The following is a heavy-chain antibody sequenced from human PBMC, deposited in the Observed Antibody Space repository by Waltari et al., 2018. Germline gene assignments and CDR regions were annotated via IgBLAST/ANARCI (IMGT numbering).Heavy chain of an antibody. V-gene: IGHV4-39*01. Sequence: QLQLQESGPGLVKPSETLSLTCTVSGGSISSSSYYWGWIRQPPGKGLEWIGSIYYSGSTSSNPSLKRRVTISVDTSKNQFSLKLSSVTAADTAVYYCARHEAHIVVVGDAFDIWGQGTMVTVSS. D-gene: IGHD2-21*01. CDR2: IYYSGST. J-gene: IGHJ3*02. CDR1: GGSISSSSYY. CDR3: ARHEAHIVVVGDAFDI.